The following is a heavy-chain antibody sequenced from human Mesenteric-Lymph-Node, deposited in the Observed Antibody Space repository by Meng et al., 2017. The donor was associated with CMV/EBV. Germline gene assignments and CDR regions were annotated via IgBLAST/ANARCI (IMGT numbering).Heavy chain of an antibody. J-gene: IGHJ4*02. V-gene: IGHV3-21*01. CDR2: ISSSSSYI. Sequence: GESLKISCAASGFTFSSYSMNWVRQAPGKGLEWVSSISSSSSYIYYADSVKGRFTISRDNAKNTLYLQMNSLRVEDTAVYYCARARPLDNWGQGTLVTVSS. CDR3: ARARPLDN. CDR1: GFTFSSYS.